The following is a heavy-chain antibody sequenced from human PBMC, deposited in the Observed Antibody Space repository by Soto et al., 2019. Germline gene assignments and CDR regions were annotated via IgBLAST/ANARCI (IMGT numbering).Heavy chain of an antibody. CDR3: ARGPIHLFGVTRTNWFDP. CDR1: GGTFSSYA. J-gene: IGHJ5*02. CDR2: IIPIFGTA. V-gene: IGHV1-69*13. D-gene: IGHD3-3*01. Sequence: GASVKVSCKASGGTFSSYAISWVRQAPGQGLEWMGGIIPIFGTANYAQKFQGRVTITADESTSTAYMELSSLRSEDTAVYYCARGPIHLFGVTRTNWFDPWGQGTLVTVS.